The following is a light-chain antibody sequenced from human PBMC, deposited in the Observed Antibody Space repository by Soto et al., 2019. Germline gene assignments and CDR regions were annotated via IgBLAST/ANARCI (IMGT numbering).Light chain of an antibody. CDR1: ECISVL. J-gene: IGKJ2*01. V-gene: IGKV1-5*03. CDR3: QEYSSFPYI. CDR2: KAS. Sequence: DIQMTQCPSTLSASLGDSVTIPCRASECISVLLAWYQQKAGKAPNLLIYKASRLESGDPSRFSGGGIGTEFSLSLSSLQPYDFATYYCQEYSSFPYIFGQRTKVDIK.